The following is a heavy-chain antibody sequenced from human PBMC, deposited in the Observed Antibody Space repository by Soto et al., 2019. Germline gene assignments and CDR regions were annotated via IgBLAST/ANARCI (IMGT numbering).Heavy chain of an antibody. Sequence: QVQLVQSGAEVKKPGSSVKVSCKASGGTFSSYAISWLRQAPGQGLEWMGGIIPIFGTANYAQKFQGRVTITADESTSTAYMELSSLRSEDTAVYYCARVRIYYGSGSYEYYYYYGMDVWGQGTTVTVSS. V-gene: IGHV1-69*01. CDR1: GGTFSSYA. J-gene: IGHJ6*02. CDR3: ARVRIYYGSGSYEYYYYYGMDV. D-gene: IGHD3-10*01. CDR2: IIPIFGTA.